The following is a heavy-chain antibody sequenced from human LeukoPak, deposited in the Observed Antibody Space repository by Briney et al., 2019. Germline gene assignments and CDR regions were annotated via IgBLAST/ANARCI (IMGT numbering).Heavy chain of an antibody. J-gene: IGHJ6*03. CDR2: IIPICGTA. CDR1: GGTFSSYA. CDR3: ARAIAFWSGYPPDYYYYYYMDV. D-gene: IGHD3-3*01. Sequence: SVKVSCKASGGTFSSYAISWVRQAPGQGLEWMGGIIPICGTANYAQKFQGRVRITTDESASTAYMELSSLRSEDTAVYYCARAIAFWSGYPPDYYYYYYMDVWGKGTTVTVSS. V-gene: IGHV1-69*05.